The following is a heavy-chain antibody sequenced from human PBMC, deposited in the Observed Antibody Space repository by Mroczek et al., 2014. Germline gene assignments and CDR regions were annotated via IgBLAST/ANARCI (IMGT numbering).Heavy chain of an antibody. J-gene: IGHJ5*02. D-gene: IGHD1-26*01. Sequence: QVQLQESGPGLVKPSETLSLTCTVSGGSISSSSYYWGWIRQPPGKGLEWIGSIYYSGSTYYNPSLKSRVTISVDTSKNQFSLKLSSVTAADTAVYYCARGIVGATTSADGWFDPWGQGTLVTVSS. CDR1: GGSISSSSYY. CDR3: ARGIVGATTSADGWFDP. CDR2: IYYSGST. V-gene: IGHV4-39*01.